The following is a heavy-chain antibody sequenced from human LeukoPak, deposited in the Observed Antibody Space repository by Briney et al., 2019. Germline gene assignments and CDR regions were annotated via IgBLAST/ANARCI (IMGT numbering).Heavy chain of an antibody. Sequence: GGSLRLSCAASGFTFSNFAMTWVRQAPGKGLEWVSSILGSSSTYYADSLKGRLTISRDNAKDSLYLQMNSLRAEDTAVYYCARIGAGSSRDYWGQGTLVTVSS. CDR3: ARIGAGSSRDY. J-gene: IGHJ4*02. V-gene: IGHV3-21*01. CDR1: GFTFSNFA. CDR2: ILGSSST. D-gene: IGHD6-13*01.